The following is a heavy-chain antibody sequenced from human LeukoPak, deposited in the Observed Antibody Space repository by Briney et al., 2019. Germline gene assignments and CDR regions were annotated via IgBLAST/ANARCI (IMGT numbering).Heavy chain of an antibody. Sequence: PSETLSLTCTVSGGSISSSSYYWGWIRQPPGKGLEWIGSIYYSGSTYYNPSLKSRVTISVDTSKNQFSLKLSSVTAADTAVYYCARHEPKPLYYFDYWGQGTLVTVSS. CDR3: ARHEPKPLYYFDY. CDR2: IYYSGST. CDR1: GGSISSSSYY. V-gene: IGHV4-39*01. J-gene: IGHJ4*02. D-gene: IGHD1-14*01.